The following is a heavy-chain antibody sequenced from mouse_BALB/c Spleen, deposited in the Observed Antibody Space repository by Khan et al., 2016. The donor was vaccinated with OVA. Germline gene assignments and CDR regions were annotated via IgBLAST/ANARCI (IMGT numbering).Heavy chain of an antibody. CDR2: ISSGGDYI. J-gene: IGHJ3*01. CDR3: ARHNYGPVAY. V-gene: IGHV5-6*01. D-gene: IGHD1-1*01. CDR1: GFTFSTYA. Sequence: EVQLVESGGDLVKPGGSLKLSCAASGFTFSTYAMSWVRQTPDKRLEWVATISSGGDYIYYPDSVKGRFTISRDNANNTLYLQMSSLRSEDTAMDYGARHNYGPVAYWGQGTLVTVSA.